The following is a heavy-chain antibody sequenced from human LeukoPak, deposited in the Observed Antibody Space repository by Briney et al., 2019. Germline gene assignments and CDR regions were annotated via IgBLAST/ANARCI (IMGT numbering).Heavy chain of an antibody. CDR3: ARDALDITIFGVVIGQPDV. CDR2: IKPSGGST. D-gene: IGHD3-3*01. J-gene: IGHJ6*02. CDR1: GYTFPPHH. V-gene: IGHV1-46*01. Sequence: KVFFKASGYTFPPHHIPRVRQAPGQGVWGVGKIKPSGGSTSYAQKFQGRVTMTRDTSTSTVYMELSSLRSEDTAVYYCARDALDITIFGVVIGQPDVWGQGTTVTVSS.